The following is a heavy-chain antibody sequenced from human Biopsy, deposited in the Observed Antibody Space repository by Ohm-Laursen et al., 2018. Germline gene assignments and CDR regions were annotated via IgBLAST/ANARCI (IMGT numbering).Heavy chain of an antibody. V-gene: IGHV4-38-2*01. CDR2: IFKDGNT. CDR3: ARVGSGWAPFDK. J-gene: IGHJ4*02. Sequence: SETLSLTCAVSGYSISSDYRWGWIRQAPGKTLEWLGNIFKDGNTHYNPSLRSRFIISIDTSKNQFSLMMTSVSGADTAVYFCARVGSGWAPFDKWGPGTLVTVSS. D-gene: IGHD6-19*01. CDR1: GYSISSDYR.